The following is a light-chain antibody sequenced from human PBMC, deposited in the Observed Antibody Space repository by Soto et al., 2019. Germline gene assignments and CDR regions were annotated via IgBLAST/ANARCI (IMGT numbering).Light chain of an antibody. J-gene: IGKJ4*01. Sequence: DIQMTQSPSSLSASVGDRVTIACRASQSINIYLSWYQQEPGKAPKLLMYDASSLQSGVPSRCSGSGSGTHFSLTISSLQREDFATDYCQQNYRTPLTFGGGTKVEIK. CDR1: QSINIY. V-gene: IGKV1-39*01. CDR3: QQNYRTPLT. CDR2: DAS.